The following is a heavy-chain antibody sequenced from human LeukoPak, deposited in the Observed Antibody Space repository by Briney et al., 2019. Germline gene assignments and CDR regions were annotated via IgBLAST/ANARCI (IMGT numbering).Heavy chain of an antibody. CDR1: GGTFSSYA. CDR2: IIPIFGTA. V-gene: IGHV1-69*13. D-gene: IGHD4-17*01. CDR3: ARHYGDYYYYGMDV. J-gene: IGHJ6*02. Sequence: SVKVSCKASGGTFSSYAISWVRQAPGQWLEWMGGIIPIFGTANYAQKFQGRVTITADESTSTAYMELSSLRSEDTAVYYCARHYGDYYYYGMDVWGQGTTVTVSS.